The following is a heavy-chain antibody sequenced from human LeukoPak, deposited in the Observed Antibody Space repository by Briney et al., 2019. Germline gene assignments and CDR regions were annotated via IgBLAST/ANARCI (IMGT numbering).Heavy chain of an antibody. V-gene: IGHV3-21*01. CDR1: GFTFSSNT. Sequence: GGSLRLSCAASGFTFSSNTMNWVRQAPGKGLEWVSSISSRGSSIYYADSVRGRFTISRDNAKNSLFLQMNILRAEDTAVYYCARVMTVAGSESFDYWGQGTLVTVSS. CDR3: ARVMTVAGSESFDY. D-gene: IGHD6-19*01. J-gene: IGHJ4*02. CDR2: ISSRGSSI.